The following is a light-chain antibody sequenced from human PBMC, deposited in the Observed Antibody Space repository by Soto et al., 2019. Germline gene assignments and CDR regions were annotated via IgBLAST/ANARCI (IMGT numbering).Light chain of an antibody. CDR3: ISYIPSTTTHWV. CDR2: EVF. CDR1: NTDVGGYDR. V-gene: IGLV2-14*01. J-gene: IGLJ3*02. Sequence: QSALTQPASVSGSPGQSNTISCTGTNTDVGGYDRVSWYQHHPGKAPKMLIFEVFNRPSGISDRFSGSKSGDTASLTISGLQAEDEADYYCISYIPSTTTHWVFGGGTKVTVL.